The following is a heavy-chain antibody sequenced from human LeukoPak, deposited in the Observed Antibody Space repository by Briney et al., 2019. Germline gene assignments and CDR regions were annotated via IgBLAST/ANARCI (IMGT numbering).Heavy chain of an antibody. Sequence: SVKVSCKASGGTFSSYAISWVRQAPGQGLEWMGGIIPIFGTANYAQKFQGRVTITTDESTSTAYMELSSLRSEDTAVYYCARGKVDTAMGEAFDIWGQGTMVTVSS. J-gene: IGHJ3*02. V-gene: IGHV1-69*05. CDR2: IIPIFGTA. D-gene: IGHD5-18*01. CDR1: GGTFSSYA. CDR3: ARGKVDTAMGEAFDI.